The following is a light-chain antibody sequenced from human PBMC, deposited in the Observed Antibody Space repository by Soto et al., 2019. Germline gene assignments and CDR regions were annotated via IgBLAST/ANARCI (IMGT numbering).Light chain of an antibody. V-gene: IGKV3-11*01. J-gene: IGKJ4*01. Sequence: EVVLTXSPATLSLXXXXXATLSCRASQNVSIYLAWYQQKPGQVPRLLIYDATNRAAGIPPRFSGSGSGTDFTLTISSLEPEDFAVYYCQQRYSWPPLTFGGGTKVEIK. CDR1: QNVSIY. CDR3: QQRYSWPPLT. CDR2: DAT.